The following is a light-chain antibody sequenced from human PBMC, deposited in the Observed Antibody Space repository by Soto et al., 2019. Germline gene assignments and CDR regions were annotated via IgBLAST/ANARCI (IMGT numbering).Light chain of an antibody. CDR2: GAS. J-gene: IGKJ2*01. V-gene: IGKV3-15*01. CDR3: QQYNKWPPYT. Sequence: IVMTQSPANLSVSPGERATLSCRASQSVSSNLAWYQQKPGQGPRLLIYGASTRATSIPARFSGSGSGTEVALTINSLQSEDFAVYYCQQYNKWPPYTCGQGTKLEIK. CDR1: QSVSSN.